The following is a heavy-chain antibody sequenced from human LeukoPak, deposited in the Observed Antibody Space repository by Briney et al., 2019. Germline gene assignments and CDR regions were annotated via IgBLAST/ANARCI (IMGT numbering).Heavy chain of an antibody. D-gene: IGHD3-3*01. V-gene: IGHV3-53*01. CDR3: ARVRPIFGVTGPNGDREV. CDR2: IYPSGRT. Sequence: GGSLRLSCAGSGFGVINYNMTWVRQAPGKGLEWVSIIYPSGRTCYQDSVKGRFTISRDTSKNTVYLQMSSLRDEDTAVYFCARVRPIFGVTGPNGDREVWGTGTTVTVS. J-gene: IGHJ6*03. CDR1: GFGVINYN.